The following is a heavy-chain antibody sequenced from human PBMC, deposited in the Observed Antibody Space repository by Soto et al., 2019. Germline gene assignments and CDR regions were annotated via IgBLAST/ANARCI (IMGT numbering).Heavy chain of an antibody. D-gene: IGHD1-26*01. Sequence: ASVKVSCKASGYTFTSYHMHWVRQAPGQGLEWMGIINPSGGSTSYAQKFQGRVTMTRDTSTSTVYMELSSLRSEDTAVYYCASTSIVGATTRNYYYGMDVWGQGTTVTVSS. CDR1: GYTFTSYH. J-gene: IGHJ6*02. CDR2: INPSGGST. V-gene: IGHV1-46*01. CDR3: ASTSIVGATTRNYYYGMDV.